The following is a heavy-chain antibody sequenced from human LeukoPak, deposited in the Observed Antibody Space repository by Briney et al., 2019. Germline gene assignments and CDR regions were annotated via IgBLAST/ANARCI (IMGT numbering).Heavy chain of an antibody. J-gene: IGHJ4*02. V-gene: IGHV1-8*01. D-gene: IGHD3-9*01. Sequence: ASVKVSCKASGYTFTSYDINWVRQATGHGLEWMGWMNPNSGNTGYAQKFQGRITMTKNTSISTAYMELSSLRSEDTAMYYCARAYYDILTGYYIGLDYWGQGTLVTVSS. CDR2: MNPNSGNT. CDR3: ARAYYDILTGYYIGLDY. CDR1: GYTFTSYD.